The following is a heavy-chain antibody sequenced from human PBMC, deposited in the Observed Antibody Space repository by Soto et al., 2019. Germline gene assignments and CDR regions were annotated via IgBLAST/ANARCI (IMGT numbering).Heavy chain of an antibody. CDR1: GYTFTGYY. D-gene: IGHD2-2*02. CDR2: INPNSGGT. CDR3: ARELVDIVVVPAAIYFDY. V-gene: IGHV1-2*04. Sequence: GASVKVSCKASGYTFTGYYMHWVRQAPGQGLAWMGWINPNSGGTNYAQKFQGWVTMTRDTSISTAYMELSRLRSDDTAVYYCARELVDIVVVPAAIYFDYWGQGTLVTVSS. J-gene: IGHJ4*02.